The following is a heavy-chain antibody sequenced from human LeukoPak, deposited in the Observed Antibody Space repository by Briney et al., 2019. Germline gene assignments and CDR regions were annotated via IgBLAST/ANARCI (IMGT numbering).Heavy chain of an antibody. CDR2: IYYSGNT. CDR1: GGSISSGSYY. J-gene: IGHJ5*02. CDR3: ARGSSLFDP. Sequence: SETLSLTCTVSGGSISSGSYYWSWLRQPAGKGLEWIGYIYYSGNTNYNPSLKSRVTISVDTSKNQFSLNLSSVTAADTAVYYCARGSSLFDPWGQGTLVTVSS. D-gene: IGHD2-15*01. V-gene: IGHV4-61*10.